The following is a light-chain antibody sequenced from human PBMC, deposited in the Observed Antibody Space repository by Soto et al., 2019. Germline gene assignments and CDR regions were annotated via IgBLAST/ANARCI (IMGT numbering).Light chain of an antibody. J-gene: IGKJ4*01. Sequence: EIVLTQSPATLSSSPGDRATLSCRASQSVSSYLAWYQQKPGQAPRLLIYDASNMAAGIPARFSGSGSGTDFTLTITSLEPEDFAVYYCQQRSNWPSTFGGGTKVEIK. CDR1: QSVSSY. V-gene: IGKV3-11*01. CDR2: DAS. CDR3: QQRSNWPST.